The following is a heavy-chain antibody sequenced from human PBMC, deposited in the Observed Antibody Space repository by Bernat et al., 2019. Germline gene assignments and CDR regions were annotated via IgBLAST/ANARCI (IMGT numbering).Heavy chain of an antibody. CDR1: GFTFSSYG. D-gene: IGHD4-11*01. Sequence: QVQLVESGGGVVQPGRSLRLSCAASGFTFSSYGMHWVRQAPGKGLEWVAVISYDGSNKYYADSVKGRFTISRDNSKNTLYLQMNSLRAEDTAVYYCAKALRLGYSNYEASYCFDYWGQGTLVTVSS. CDR2: ISYDGSNK. V-gene: IGHV3-30*18. CDR3: AKALRLGYSNYEASYCFDY. J-gene: IGHJ4*02.